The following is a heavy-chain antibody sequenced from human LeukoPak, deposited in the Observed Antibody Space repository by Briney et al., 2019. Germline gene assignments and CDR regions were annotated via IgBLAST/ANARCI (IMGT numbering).Heavy chain of an antibody. CDR1: GFTFSSYW. Sequence: GGSLRLSCAASGFTFSSYWMHRVRQAPGKGLVWVSRINSDGSSTTYADSVKGRFTISRDNAKNTLYLQMNSLRAEDTAVYYCTRRAAALGAFDYWGQGTLVTVSS. CDR2: INSDGSST. CDR3: TRRAAALGAFDY. J-gene: IGHJ4*02. V-gene: IGHV3-74*01. D-gene: IGHD6-13*01.